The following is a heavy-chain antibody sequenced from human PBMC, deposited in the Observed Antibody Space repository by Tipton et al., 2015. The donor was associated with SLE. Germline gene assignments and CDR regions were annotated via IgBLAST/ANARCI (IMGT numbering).Heavy chain of an antibody. D-gene: IGHD5-12*01. CDR1: GGSVSGYF. CDR3: ARGGVGGYDYFDH. Sequence: TLSLTCAVSGGSVSGYFWSWIRQHPGKGLEWIGYISYSGSTNFHPSLKSRVTMSVDASKNHFSLRLSSVTAADTAVYYCARGGVGGYDYFDHWGQGTLVTVSS. J-gene: IGHJ4*02. V-gene: IGHV4-31*11. CDR2: ISYSGST.